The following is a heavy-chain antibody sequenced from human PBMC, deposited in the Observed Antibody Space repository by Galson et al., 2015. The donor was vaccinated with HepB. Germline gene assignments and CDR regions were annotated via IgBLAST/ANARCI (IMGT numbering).Heavy chain of an antibody. J-gene: IGHJ3*02. D-gene: IGHD1-26*01. CDR2: IIPMFGTA. CDR1: GGTFSNYA. V-gene: IGHV1-69*13. Sequence: SVKVSCKASGGTFSNYAINWVRQAPGQGLEWMGGIIPMFGTANYPQKFQGRVTITADESTSTAYMELSSLRSEDSAVYYCASLLFSGSYYLDDGFDIWGQGTMVTVSS. CDR3: ASLLFSGSYYLDDGFDI.